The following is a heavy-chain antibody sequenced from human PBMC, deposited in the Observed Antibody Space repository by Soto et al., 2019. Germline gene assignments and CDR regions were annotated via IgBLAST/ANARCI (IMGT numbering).Heavy chain of an antibody. V-gene: IGHV3-7*04. J-gene: IGHJ4*02. CDR1: GFPFSSYW. CDR3: ARYLSSGPIDY. D-gene: IGHD2-8*02. CDR2: IKQDGSET. Sequence: GGSLSLSCLASGFPFSSYWMSWVRQAPGKGLEWVANIKQDGSETHYGDSVKGRFSISRDNAKNSLYLQMNSLRAEDTAVYYCARYLSSGPIDYWGQGTLVTVSS.